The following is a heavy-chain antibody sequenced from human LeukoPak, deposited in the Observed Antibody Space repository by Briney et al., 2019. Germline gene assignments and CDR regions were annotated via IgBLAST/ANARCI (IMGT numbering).Heavy chain of an antibody. D-gene: IGHD6-19*01. CDR2: ITGDGGGT. V-gene: IGHV3-43*02. CDR3: ATVVNGWYQIDY. J-gene: IGHJ4*02. Sequence: QPGGSLRLSCAASGFTFDDYAMHWVRQPPGKGLEWVSRITGDGGGTYYAVSVKGRFIISRDNSENSLYLQMNSLTIEDTALYYRATVVNGWYQIDYWGQGTLVTVSS. CDR1: GFTFDDYA.